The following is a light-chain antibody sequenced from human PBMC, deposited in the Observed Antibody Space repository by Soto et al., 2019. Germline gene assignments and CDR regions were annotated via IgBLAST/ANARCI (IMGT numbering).Light chain of an antibody. Sequence: EIVMTQSPATLSVSPGERATLSCRASQSVSSNLAWYQQKPGQAPGLLIYGASTRATGIPARFSGSRSGTEFTLTISSLQSEDFAVYYCQQYNNWWTFGQGTKVEIK. CDR3: QQYNNWWT. J-gene: IGKJ1*01. V-gene: IGKV3-15*01. CDR1: QSVSSN. CDR2: GAS.